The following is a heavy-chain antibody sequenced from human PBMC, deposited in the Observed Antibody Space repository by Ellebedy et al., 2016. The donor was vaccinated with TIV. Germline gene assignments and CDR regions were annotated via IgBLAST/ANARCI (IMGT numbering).Heavy chain of an antibody. CDR3: AKNGGP. J-gene: IGHJ5*02. D-gene: IGHD3-16*01. CDR1: GFTFSSSW. Sequence: GGSLRLXCVASGFTFSSSWMSWVRQAPGKGLEWVATIQQDGSEKYYVDSVKGRFTISRDNARNSLFLQMNSLRGGDTAVYYCAKNGGPWGQGTLVTVSS. V-gene: IGHV3-7*01. CDR2: IQQDGSEK.